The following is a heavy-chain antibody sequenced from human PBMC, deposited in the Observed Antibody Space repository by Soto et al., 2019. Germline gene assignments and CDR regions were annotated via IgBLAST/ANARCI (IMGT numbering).Heavy chain of an antibody. CDR2: ISAYNGNT. D-gene: IGHD6-13*01. J-gene: IGHJ6*02. CDR3: ARDSYIAAAGTGYHYGMDV. V-gene: IGHV1-18*01. CDR1: GYTFTSYG. Sequence: ASVKVSCKASGYTFTSYGISWVRQAPGQGLEWMGWISAYNGNTNYAQKLQGRVTMTTDTSTSTAYMELRSLRSDDTAVYYCARDSYIAAAGTGYHYGMDVWGQGTTVTVSS.